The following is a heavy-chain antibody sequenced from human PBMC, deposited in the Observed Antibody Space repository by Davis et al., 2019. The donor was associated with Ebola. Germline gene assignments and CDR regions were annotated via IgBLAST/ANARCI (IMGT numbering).Heavy chain of an antibody. CDR1: GFTFSSYW. CDR3: ARELRSSWDYFYYGMDV. V-gene: IGHV3-74*01. Sequence: GESLKISCAASGFTFSSYWMHWVRQAPGKGLVWVSRINSDGSSTSYADSVKGRFTISRDNVKKSLYLQMNSLRAEDTAVYYCARELRSSWDYFYYGMDVWGKGTTVTVSS. J-gene: IGHJ6*04. D-gene: IGHD6-13*01. CDR2: INSDGSST.